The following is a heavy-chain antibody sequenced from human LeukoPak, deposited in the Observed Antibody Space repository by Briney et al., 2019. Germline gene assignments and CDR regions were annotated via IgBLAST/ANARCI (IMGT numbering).Heavy chain of an antibody. D-gene: IGHD3-10*01. Sequence: PGGSLRLSCAASGFTFSSYSMNWVRQAPGKGLEWVSSISSSSSYIYYADSVKGRFTISRDNAKNSLYLQMNSLRAEDTAVYYCARGGGGWFGERTFDIWGQGTMVTVSS. CDR1: GFTFSSYS. CDR3: ARGGGGWFGERTFDI. CDR2: ISSSSSYI. V-gene: IGHV3-21*01. J-gene: IGHJ3*02.